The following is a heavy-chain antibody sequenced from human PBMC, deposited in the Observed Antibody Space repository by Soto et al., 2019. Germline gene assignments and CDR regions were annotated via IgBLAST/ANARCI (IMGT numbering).Heavy chain of an antibody. CDR2: ISTYNGNT. V-gene: IGHV1-18*01. Sequence: QVQLMQSGAEVKKPGASVKVSCKASGYTITSYGISWVRQAPGQGLEWMGWISTYNGNTNYAQKLQGRVTMTTDTSTSTAYMELRSLRSDDTAVYYCGRDLYQSVFYYGMDVWGQGTTVTVSS. J-gene: IGHJ6*02. CDR1: GYTITSYG. CDR3: GRDLYQSVFYYGMDV. D-gene: IGHD2-2*01.